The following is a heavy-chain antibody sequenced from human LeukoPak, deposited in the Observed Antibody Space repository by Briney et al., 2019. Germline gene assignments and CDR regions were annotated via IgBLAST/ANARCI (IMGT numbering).Heavy chain of an antibody. Sequence: SETLSLTCTVSGGSISSYYWSWIRQPPGKGLEWIGYIYYSGSTNYNPSLKSRVAISVDTSKNQFSLKLSSVTAADTAVYYCARDEAYSGYDSSYYYYGMDVWGQGTTVTVSS. V-gene: IGHV4-59*01. D-gene: IGHD5-12*01. CDR1: GGSISSYY. J-gene: IGHJ6*02. CDR2: IYYSGST. CDR3: ARDEAYSGYDSSYYYYGMDV.